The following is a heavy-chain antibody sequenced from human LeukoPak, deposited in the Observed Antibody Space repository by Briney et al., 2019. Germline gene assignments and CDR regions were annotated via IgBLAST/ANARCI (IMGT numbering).Heavy chain of an antibody. CDR3: GADLPYSNYGPLDY. D-gene: IGHD4-11*01. CDR1: GFAFINSA. J-gene: IGHJ4*02. CDR2: IVVGSGNT. Sequence: SVRVSCRASGFAFINSAVQGVGQDRGERGEWIGWIVVGSGNTNYSQKFQERVTITGDKTANTAYVELRSMRYGDEAACYCGADLPYSNYGPLDYWGQGTLVPVPS. V-gene: IGHV1-58*01.